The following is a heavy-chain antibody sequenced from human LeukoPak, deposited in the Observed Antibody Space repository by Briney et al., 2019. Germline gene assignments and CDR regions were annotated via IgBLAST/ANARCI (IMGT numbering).Heavy chain of an antibody. J-gene: IGHJ6*03. CDR1: GEPFRGYY. V-gene: IGHV4-34*01. Sequence: SETLSLTCGVSGEPFRGYYWSWIRQPPGKGLEWIGDISESGSTNYNPSLKSRVTISVDPSKNQFSLKLTSMTAADTAVYFCVRGRTDYYYYMDVWGKGTTVTVSS. CDR2: ISESGST. CDR3: VRGRTDYYYYMDV.